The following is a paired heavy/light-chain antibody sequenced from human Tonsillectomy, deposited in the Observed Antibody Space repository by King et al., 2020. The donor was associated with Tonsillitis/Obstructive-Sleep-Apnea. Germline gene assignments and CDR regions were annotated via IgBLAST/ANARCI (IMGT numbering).Light chain of an antibody. CDR1: SSDVGSYNL. Sequence: QSALTQPASVSGSPGQSITISCTGTSSDVGSYNLVSWYQQHPGKAPKLMIYEGSKRPSGVSNRFSASKSGNTASLTISGLQAEDEADYYCCSYAGSSTWVFGGGTKLTVV. J-gene: IGLJ3*02. CDR3: CSYAGSSTWV. V-gene: IGLV2-23*01. CDR2: EGS.
Heavy chain of an antibody. CDR1: GFTVSGHS. CDR3: ARVDYDDYASGFDI. J-gene: IGHJ3*02. D-gene: IGHD4-17*01. V-gene: IGHV3-53*01. CDR2: IYRGGTT. Sequence: EVQLVESGGGLIQPGGSLRLSCAASGFTVSGHSMTWVRQAPGKGLEWVSVIYRGGTTYYADSVKGRFTISRDISKNTLYLQMNSLRAEDTAVYYCARVDYDDYASGFDIWGQGTMVIVSS.